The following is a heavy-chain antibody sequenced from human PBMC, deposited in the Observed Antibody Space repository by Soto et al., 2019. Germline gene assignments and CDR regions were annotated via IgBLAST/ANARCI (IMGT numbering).Heavy chain of an antibody. D-gene: IGHD3-22*01. CDR1: GGSISSGGYY. CDR3: ARVSSYYYDSSGPDY. CDR2: IYYSGST. J-gene: IGHJ4*02. Sequence: SSETLSLTCTVSGGSISSGGYYWSWIRQHPGKGLEWIGYIYYSGSTYYNPSLKSRVTISVDTSKNQFSLKLSPVTAADTAVYYCARVSSYYYDSSGPDYWGQGTLVTVSS. V-gene: IGHV4-31*03.